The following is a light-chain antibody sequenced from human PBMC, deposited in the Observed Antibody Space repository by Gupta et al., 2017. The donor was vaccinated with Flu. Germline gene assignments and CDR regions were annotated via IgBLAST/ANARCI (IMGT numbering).Light chain of an antibody. CDR3: QQRGNWPYT. CDR1: QSVSSY. V-gene: IGKV3-11*01. CDR2: DAS. J-gene: IGKJ2*01. Sequence: DIVLTQSPATLSLSPGEGATLSCRASQSVSSYLAWYQQKPGQAPRLLIYDASNRATGIPARFSGSGSGTDFTLTISSLEPEDFALYYCQQRGNWPYTFGQGTKLEIK.